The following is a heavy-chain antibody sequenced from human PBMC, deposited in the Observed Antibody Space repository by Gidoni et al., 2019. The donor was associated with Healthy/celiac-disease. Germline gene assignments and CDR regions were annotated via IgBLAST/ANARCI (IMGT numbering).Heavy chain of an antibody. J-gene: IGHJ3*02. CDR3: AREITIFGVVITEPGAFDI. D-gene: IGHD3-3*01. V-gene: IGHV3-74*01. Sequence: EVQLVESGGGLVQPGGSLRLSCAASGFTFSSYWMHWVRQAPGKGLVWVSRINSDGSSTSYADSVKGRFTISRDNAKNTLYLQMNSLRAEDTAVYYCAREITIFGVVITEPGAFDIWGQGTMVTVSS. CDR1: GFTFSSYW. CDR2: INSDGSST.